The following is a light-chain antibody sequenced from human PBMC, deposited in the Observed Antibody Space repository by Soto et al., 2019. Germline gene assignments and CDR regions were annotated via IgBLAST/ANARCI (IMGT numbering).Light chain of an antibody. Sequence: EIVLTQSPGTLSLSPGERATLSCRASRSVRSNYLAWFQQKPGQAPRLLIYGASYRATGIPDRFSGSGSGTDFTLTISRLEPEDFAVYYCHQYGSSPSTFGQGTKVDIK. CDR1: RSVRSNY. CDR2: GAS. CDR3: HQYGSSPST. V-gene: IGKV3-20*01. J-gene: IGKJ1*01.